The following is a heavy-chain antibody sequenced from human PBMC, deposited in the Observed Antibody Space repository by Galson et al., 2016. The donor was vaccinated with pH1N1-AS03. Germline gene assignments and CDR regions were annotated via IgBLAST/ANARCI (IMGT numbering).Heavy chain of an antibody. CDR1: GYTFTGNY. CDR3: ARVLFGIARGEFRAFDL. D-gene: IGHD3-16*01. Sequence: SVKVSCKASGYTFTGNYLHWVRQAPGKGLEWVGWINPNSGDTSYAQKFQGRITMTRDTSISAAFLEMSRLRSDETAVFYCARVLFGIARGEFRAFDLWGQGTMVTVSS. J-gene: IGHJ3*01. V-gene: IGHV1-2*02. CDR2: INPNSGDT.